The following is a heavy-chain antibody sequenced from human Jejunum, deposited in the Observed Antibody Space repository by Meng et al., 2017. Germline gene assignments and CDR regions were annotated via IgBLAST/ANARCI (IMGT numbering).Heavy chain of an antibody. Sequence: EGQLVESGGGLVQPGGSLRLSCLASGFTFTRYAMIWVRQAPGKGLEWVSVIGASGGNTYYADSVKGRLTISRDNSKNTLYLQMNSLRAEDTAVYYCTRERGYSYGYSDYWGQGTLVTVSS. CDR2: IGASGGNT. CDR3: TRERGYSYGYSDY. CDR1: GFTFTRYA. V-gene: IGHV3-23*04. D-gene: IGHD5-18*01. J-gene: IGHJ4*02.